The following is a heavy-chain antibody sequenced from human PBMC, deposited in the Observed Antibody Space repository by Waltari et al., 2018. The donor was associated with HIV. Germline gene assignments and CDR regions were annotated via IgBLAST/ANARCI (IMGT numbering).Heavy chain of an antibody. CDR3: ARDQTGTTYGYYYYGMDV. D-gene: IGHD1-7*01. CDR2: IWYDGSNK. V-gene: IGHV3-33*01. Sequence: QVQLVESGGGVVQPGRSLRLSCAAYGFTFSSYGMPWVRQAQGKGLEWVAVIWYDGSNKYYADSLKGRFTISRDNSKNTLYLQMNSLRAEDTAVYYCARDQTGTTYGYYYYGMDVWGQGTTVTVSS. CDR1: GFTFSSYG. J-gene: IGHJ6*02.